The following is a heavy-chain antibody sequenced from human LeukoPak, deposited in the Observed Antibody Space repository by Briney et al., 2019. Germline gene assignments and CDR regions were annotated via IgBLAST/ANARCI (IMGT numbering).Heavy chain of an antibody. V-gene: IGHV3-9*01. Sequence: GGSLRLSCAASGFTFDDYAMHWVRQAPGKGLEWVSGISWNSGSIGYADSVKGRFTISRDNAKNSLYLQMNSLRAEDTASYYCAKTLRYFDWLFLFDYWGQGTLVTVSS. CDR2: ISWNSGSI. D-gene: IGHD3-9*01. CDR1: GFTFDDYA. CDR3: AKTLRYFDWLFLFDY. J-gene: IGHJ4*02.